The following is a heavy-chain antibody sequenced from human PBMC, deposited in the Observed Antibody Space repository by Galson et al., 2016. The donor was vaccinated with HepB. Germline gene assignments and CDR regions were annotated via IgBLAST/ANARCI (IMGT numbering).Heavy chain of an antibody. CDR2: IFPSGNT. D-gene: IGHD2-21*01. J-gene: IGHJ4*02. CDR1: GASVSSSYW. V-gene: IGHV4-4*02. CDR3: TRQYLWSIEF. Sequence: SETLSLTCAVSGASVSSSYWWSWVRQSPRKGLEWIGEIFPSGNTNYNPALESRLIISLDKSENQFSLKMTSVTAADTALYYCTRQYLWSIEFWGQGTLVTVSS.